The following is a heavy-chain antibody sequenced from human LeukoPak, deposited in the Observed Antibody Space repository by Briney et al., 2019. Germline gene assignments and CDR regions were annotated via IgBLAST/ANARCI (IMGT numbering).Heavy chain of an antibody. CDR3: ERKSGYDYTKWANYYYYYMDV. V-gene: IGHV1-2*02. Sequence: ASVKVSCKASGYTFTGYYMHWVRQAPGQGLEWMGWINPNSGGTNYAQKFQGRVTMTRDTSISTAYMELRRLRSEDTAVYYCERKSGYDYTKWANYYYYYMDVWGKGNTVTVSS. D-gene: IGHD5-12*01. CDR1: GYTFTGYY. CDR2: INPNSGGT. J-gene: IGHJ6*03.